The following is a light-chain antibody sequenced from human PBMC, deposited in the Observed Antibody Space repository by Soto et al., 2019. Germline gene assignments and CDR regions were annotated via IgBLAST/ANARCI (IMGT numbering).Light chain of an antibody. CDR1: QSISTW. J-gene: IGKJ4*01. Sequence: DIQMTQSPSTLSASVGDRVTITCRASQSISTWLAWYQQKPGKAPKLLIYKASSLEGGVPSRFSGSGSGTEFNITISSLQPDDLATYYCQQYNTYPLTFGGGTTVDIK. CDR2: KAS. CDR3: QQYNTYPLT. V-gene: IGKV1-5*03.